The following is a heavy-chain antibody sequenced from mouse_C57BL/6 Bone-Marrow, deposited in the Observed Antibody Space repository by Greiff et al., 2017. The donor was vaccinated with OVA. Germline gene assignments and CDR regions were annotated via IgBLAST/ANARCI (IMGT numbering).Heavy chain of an antibody. CDR1: GYTFTDYY. D-gene: IGHD2-1*01. CDR2: IYPGSGNT. J-gene: IGHJ2*01. Sequence: VKLQESGAELVRPGASVKLSCKASGYTFTDYYINWVKQRPGQGLEWIARIYPGSGNTYYNEKFKGKATLTAEKSSSTAYMQLSSLTSEDSAVYFCARFLYGNYYFDYWGQGTTLTVSS. V-gene: IGHV1-76*01. CDR3: ARFLYGNYYFDY.